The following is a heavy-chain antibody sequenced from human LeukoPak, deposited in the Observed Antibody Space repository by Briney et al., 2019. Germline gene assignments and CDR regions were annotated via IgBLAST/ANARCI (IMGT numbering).Heavy chain of an antibody. D-gene: IGHD3-10*01. J-gene: IGHJ4*02. V-gene: IGHV3-48*04. Sequence: GGSLRLSCAASGFTFSSDAMSWVRQAPGKGLEWVSYISSFSSTIYYADSVMGRFTISRDNAKNSLYLQMNSLRAEDTAVYYCARSPNYKGYFDYWGQGTLVTVSS. CDR1: GFTFSSDA. CDR2: ISSFSSTI. CDR3: ARSPNYKGYFDY.